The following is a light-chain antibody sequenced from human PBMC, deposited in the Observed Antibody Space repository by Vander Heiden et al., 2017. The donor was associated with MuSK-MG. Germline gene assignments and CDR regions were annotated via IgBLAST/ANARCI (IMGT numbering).Light chain of an antibody. CDR1: SGSIASNY. J-gene: IGLJ2*01. V-gene: IGLV6-57*02. CDR2: EDN. CDR3: QSYDSSNRGVV. Sequence: NSMLTQPHSVSESPGKTVTISCTGRSGSIASNYVQWDQQRPGSAPTIVMYEDNKRPSGVPDRFSGSIDSSSNSASLTSSGLRTEDEADYYCQSYDSSNRGVVFGGGTKLTVL.